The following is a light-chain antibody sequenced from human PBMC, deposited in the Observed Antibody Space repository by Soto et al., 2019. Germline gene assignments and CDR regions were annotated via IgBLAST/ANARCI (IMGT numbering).Light chain of an antibody. CDR3: QQYNSYSRT. V-gene: IGKV1-5*03. CDR2: TAS. Sequence: DIQMTRSPSTLSASVVDRVTITCGASQSISSWLAWYQQKPGKAPRLLIYTASSLESGVPSRFSGSGSGTEFTLTISSLQPDDFATYYCQQYNSYSRTFGQGTKVE. CDR1: QSISSW. J-gene: IGKJ1*01.